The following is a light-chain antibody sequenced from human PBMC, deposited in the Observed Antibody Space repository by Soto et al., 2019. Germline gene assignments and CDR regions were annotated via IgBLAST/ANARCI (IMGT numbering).Light chain of an antibody. CDR2: AAS. V-gene: IGKV1-6*01. CDR1: QAIRED. Sequence: AIQMTQAPSSLSASVGDRVTITGRASQAIREDVGSYQQQPGKVPKLLLYAASSLQSGVPSSFSGSGSGTDFTIPISSLQHEDVATDYCLQDYNYPRTFGQGTKVDIK. CDR3: LQDYNYPRT. J-gene: IGKJ1*01.